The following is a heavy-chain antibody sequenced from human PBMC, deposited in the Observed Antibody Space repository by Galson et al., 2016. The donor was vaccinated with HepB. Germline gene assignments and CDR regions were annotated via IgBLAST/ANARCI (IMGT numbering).Heavy chain of an antibody. J-gene: IGHJ4*02. CDR2: INQDANEK. Sequence: SLRLSCAASGFTFTNYWMSWVRQAPGKGLEWVAQINQDANEKYYVDSVKGRSTISRNNAKNSQYLQMNSLRAEDTAVYYCARDATPGGDFDYWAQGTLVIVSA. D-gene: IGHD3-16*01. CDR1: GFTFTNYW. CDR3: ARDATPGGDFDY. V-gene: IGHV3-7*01.